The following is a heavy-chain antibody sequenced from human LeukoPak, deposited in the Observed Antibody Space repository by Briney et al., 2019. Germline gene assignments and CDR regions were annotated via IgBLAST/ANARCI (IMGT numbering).Heavy chain of an antibody. CDR2: IWYDGSNK. CDR1: GFTFSSYG. CDR3: AKDRDSSGYFHFDY. Sequence: GGSLRLSCAASGFTFSSYGMHGVRQAPGRGLEWVAFIWYDGSNKYYADSVKGRFTISRDNSKNTLYLQMNSLRAEDTAVYYCAKDRDSSGYFHFDYWGQGTLVTVSS. V-gene: IGHV3-30*02. J-gene: IGHJ4*02. D-gene: IGHD3-22*01.